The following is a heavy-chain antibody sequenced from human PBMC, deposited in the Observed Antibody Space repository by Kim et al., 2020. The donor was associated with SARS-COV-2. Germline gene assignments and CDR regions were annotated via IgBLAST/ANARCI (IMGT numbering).Heavy chain of an antibody. D-gene: IGHD3-9*01. CDR1: GFTFSSYS. CDR3: ARRRRGRDSLGSMDV. CDR2: ISSSSSYI. V-gene: IGHV3-21*01. J-gene: IGHJ6*02. Sequence: GGSLRLSCAASGFTFSSYSMNWVRQAPGKGLEWVSSISSSSSYIYYADSVKGRFTISRDNAKNSLYLQMNSLRAEDTAVYYCARRRRGRDSLGSMDVWGQGTTVTVSS.